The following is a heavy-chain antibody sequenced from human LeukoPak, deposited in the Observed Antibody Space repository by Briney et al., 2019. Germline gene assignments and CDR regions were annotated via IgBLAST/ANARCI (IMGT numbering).Heavy chain of an antibody. V-gene: IGHV4-34*01. CDR2: INHSGST. CDR1: GGSFSGYY. J-gene: IGHJ6*03. Sequence: SETLSLTCAVYGGSFSGYYWTWIRQPPGKGLEWIGEINHSGSTNYNPSLESRVTISVVTSKNQFSLKLSSVTAADTAVYYCARGSRYSSGWYRPYYMDVWGKGTTVTVSS. CDR3: ARGSRYSSGWYRPYYMDV. D-gene: IGHD6-19*01.